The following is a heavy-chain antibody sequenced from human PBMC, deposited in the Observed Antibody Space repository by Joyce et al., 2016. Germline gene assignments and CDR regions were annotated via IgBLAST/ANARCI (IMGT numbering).Heavy chain of an antibody. Sequence: QVQLVQSGAEVRKPGSSVKVSCQASGGTFDSYPITWVRQGPGQGLEWIGWIIPIYNIEDRVQKVQGRLTSTADEYTKTVYMERSNLRSEDTAVYYCARGGLCSSTSCQAGDDYFYYMEVWGTGTTVIVSS. V-gene: IGHV1-69*01. CDR3: ARGGLCSSTSCQAGDDYFYYMEV. D-gene: IGHD2-2*01. CDR2: IIPIYNIE. J-gene: IGHJ6*03. CDR1: GGTFDSYP.